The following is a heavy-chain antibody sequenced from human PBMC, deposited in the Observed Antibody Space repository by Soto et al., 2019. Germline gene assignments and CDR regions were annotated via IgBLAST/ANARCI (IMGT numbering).Heavy chain of an antibody. D-gene: IGHD3-22*01. CDR1: GFTFGDYA. J-gene: IGHJ5*02. CDR3: TRDLSYYDSSGYYGDWFDP. CDR2: IRSKAYGGTT. V-gene: IGHV3-49*03. Sequence: GGSLRLSCTASGFTFGDYAMSWFRQAPGKGLEWVGFIRSKAYGGTTEYAASVKGRFIISRDDSKSIAHLQMNSLKTEDTAVYYCTRDLSYYDSSGYYGDWFDPWGQGTLVTVSS.